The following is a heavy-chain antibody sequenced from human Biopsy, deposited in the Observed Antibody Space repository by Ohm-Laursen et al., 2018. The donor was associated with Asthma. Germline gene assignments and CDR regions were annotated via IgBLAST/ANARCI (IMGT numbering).Heavy chain of an antibody. Sequence: GSLRLSCAASGFTFSSYVMNWVRQAPGKGLEWVSAITGGNDNTYYADSVKGRFTISRDNSKNTVYLQMISLRVEDTSVYYCARGAYYDFWSGYSRPIPGYYGMDVWGHGTTVTVSS. D-gene: IGHD3-3*01. CDR2: ITGGNDNT. V-gene: IGHV3-23*01. CDR3: ARGAYYDFWSGYSRPIPGYYGMDV. CDR1: GFTFSSYV. J-gene: IGHJ6*02.